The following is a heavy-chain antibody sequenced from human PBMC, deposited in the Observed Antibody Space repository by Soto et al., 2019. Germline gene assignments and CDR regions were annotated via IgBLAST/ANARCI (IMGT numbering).Heavy chain of an antibody. Sequence: GGSLRLSCAASGFTFSSYGMHWVRQAPGKGLEWVAVISYDGSNKYYADSVKGRFTISRDNSKNMLYLQMNSLRAEDTAVYYCAKDDLRFLEWLSNPYYYHGMDVWGQGTTVTVSS. V-gene: IGHV3-30*18. D-gene: IGHD3-3*01. CDR2: ISYDGSNK. CDR3: AKDDLRFLEWLSNPYYYHGMDV. J-gene: IGHJ6*02. CDR1: GFTFSSYG.